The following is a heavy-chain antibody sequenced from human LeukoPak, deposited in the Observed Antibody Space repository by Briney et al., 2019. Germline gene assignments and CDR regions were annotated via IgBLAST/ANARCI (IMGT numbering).Heavy chain of an antibody. V-gene: IGHV3-21*01. J-gene: IGHJ4*02. D-gene: IGHD3-3*01. CDR2: ISNDSRYI. CDR1: GFTLSRYI. Sequence: GGSLRLSCIASGFTLSRYIMNWVRQAPGKGLEWVASISNDSRYIYYSDSVKGRFTISRDNAENSLYLQMNSLRAEDTAVYYCARGYTIFGVAPSDYWGQGTLVTVSS. CDR3: ARGYTIFGVAPSDY.